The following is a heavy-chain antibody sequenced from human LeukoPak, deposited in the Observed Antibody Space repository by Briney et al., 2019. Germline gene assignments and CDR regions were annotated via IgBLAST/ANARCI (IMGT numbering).Heavy chain of an antibody. Sequence: ASVKASCKASGYTFTSYDINWVRQATGQGLEWMGWMNPNSGNTGYAQKFQGRVTMTRNTSISTAYMELSSLRSEGTAVYYCARVPFGSAFDIWGQGTMVTVSS. CDR1: GYTFTSYD. V-gene: IGHV1-8*01. CDR3: ARVPFGSAFDI. CDR2: MNPNSGNT. J-gene: IGHJ3*02. D-gene: IGHD3-10*01.